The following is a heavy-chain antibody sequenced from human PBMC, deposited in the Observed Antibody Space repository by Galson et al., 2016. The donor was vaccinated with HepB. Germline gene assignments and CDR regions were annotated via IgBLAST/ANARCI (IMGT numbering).Heavy chain of an antibody. J-gene: IGHJ6*02. CDR3: ARSGTTIFDYYGMDV. CDR1: GFIFGDYY. D-gene: IGHD3-3*01. CDR2: MDISGRFS. Sequence: SLRLSCAASGFIFGDYYMTWIRQAPGKGLEWLSFMDISGRFSYYSDSVKGRFTISRDNAKSSLYLQMNSLRAEDTAVYYCARSGTTIFDYYGMDVWGQGTTATVSS. V-gene: IGHV3-11*01.